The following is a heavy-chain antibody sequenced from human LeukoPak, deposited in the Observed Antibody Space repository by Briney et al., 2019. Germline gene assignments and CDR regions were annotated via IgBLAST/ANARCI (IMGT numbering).Heavy chain of an antibody. CDR3: ARDGPAYSFDY. J-gene: IGHJ4*02. V-gene: IGHV3-48*03. CDR1: GFTFSGFE. CDR2: ISTSGSTI. Sequence: GGSPRLSCAASGFTFSGFEMHWVRQAPGKGLEWVAYISTSGSTIYYAASVKGRFTFSRDNARNSLYLQMNSLRAEDTAVYYCARDGPAYSFDYWGQGTLVTVSS. D-gene: IGHD5-18*01.